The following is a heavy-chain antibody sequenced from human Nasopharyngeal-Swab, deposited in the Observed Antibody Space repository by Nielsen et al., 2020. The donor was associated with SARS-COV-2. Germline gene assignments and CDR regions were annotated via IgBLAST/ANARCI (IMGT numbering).Heavy chain of an antibody. CDR3: ARDVRSYGSGSYYHYYYYYYMDV. CDR1: GGSISSGDYY. D-gene: IGHD3-10*01. CDR2: FYYSGST. V-gene: IGHV4-30-4*01. Sequence: SETLSLTCTVSGGSISSGDYYWSWIRQPPGKGLEWIGYFYYSGSTYYNPSLKSRVTISVDTSKNQFSLKLSSVTAADTAVYYCARDVRSYGSGSYYHYYYYYYMDVWGKGTTVTVSS. J-gene: IGHJ6*03.